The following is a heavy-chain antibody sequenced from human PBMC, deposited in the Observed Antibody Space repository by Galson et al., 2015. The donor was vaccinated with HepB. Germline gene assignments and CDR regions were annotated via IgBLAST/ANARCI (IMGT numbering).Heavy chain of an antibody. J-gene: IGHJ4*02. CDR2: IASSGT. D-gene: IGHD3-22*01. V-gene: IGHV3-48*01. CDR3: ARRGDSSSHYFDY. Sequence: SLRLSCAASGFTFSTYSMTWVRQAPGKGLEWVSYIASSGTYYADSVKGRFTISRDNAKNSLYLQMNSLRAEDTAVYYCARRGDSSSHYFDYWGQGTLVTVSS. CDR1: GFTFSTYS.